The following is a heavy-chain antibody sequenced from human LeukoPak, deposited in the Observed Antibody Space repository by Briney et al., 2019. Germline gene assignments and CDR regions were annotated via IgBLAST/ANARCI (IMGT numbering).Heavy chain of an antibody. CDR2: ISSSSNYI. CDR1: GFAFSHHN. D-gene: IGHD3-10*01. V-gene: IGHV3-21*01. J-gene: IGHJ4*02. CDR3: ARKQNRVRGVSDFDY. Sequence: GGSLRLSCTASGFAFSHHNMNWVRQAAGKGLEWVASISSSSNYIYYLDSVKGRFTISRDNAKNSRFLQMNGLRAEDTAVYYCARKQNRVRGVSDFDYWGQGTLVTVSS.